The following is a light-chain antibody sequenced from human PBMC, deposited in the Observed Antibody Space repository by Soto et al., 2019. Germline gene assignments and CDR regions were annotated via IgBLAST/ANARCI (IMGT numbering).Light chain of an antibody. CDR2: RNY. Sequence: QSVLTQPPSASRTPGQRVTFSCSGSISNIGDNDVFWYQQLPGTAPKLLIYRNYERPSGVPDRFSGSKSGTSASLAISGLRSEDEADYYCAVWDDSLSGVVFGGGTKLTVL. J-gene: IGLJ2*01. CDR1: ISNIGDND. CDR3: AVWDDSLSGVV. V-gene: IGLV1-47*01.